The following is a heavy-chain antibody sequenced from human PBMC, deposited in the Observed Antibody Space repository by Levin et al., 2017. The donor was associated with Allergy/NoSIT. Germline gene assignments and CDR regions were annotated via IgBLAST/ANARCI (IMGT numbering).Heavy chain of an antibody. CDR3: ARHTAARITIFGVVTNKDNYYFDY. D-gene: IGHD3-3*01. V-gene: IGHV2-70*11. J-gene: IGHJ4*02. CDR2: IDWDDDK. Sequence: SGPTLVKPTQTLTLTCTFSGFSLSTSGMCVSWIRQPPGKALEWLARIDWDDDKYYSTSLKTRLTISKDTSKNQVVLTMTNMDPVDTATYYCARHTAARITIFGVVTNKDNYYFDYWGQGTLVTVSS. CDR1: GFSLSTSGMC.